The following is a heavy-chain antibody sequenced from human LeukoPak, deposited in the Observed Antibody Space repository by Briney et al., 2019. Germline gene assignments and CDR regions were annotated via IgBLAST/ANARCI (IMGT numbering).Heavy chain of an antibody. D-gene: IGHD3-22*01. V-gene: IGHV7-4-1*02. Sequence: ASVKVSCKAPGYTFTSYGISWVRQAPGQGLEWMGWINTNTGNPTYAQGFTGRFVFSLDTSVSTAYLQISSLKAEDTAVYYCARSLFYYYDSSGYSHFDYWGQGTLVTVSS. J-gene: IGHJ4*02. CDR2: INTNTGNP. CDR3: ARSLFYYYDSSGYSHFDY. CDR1: GYTFTSYG.